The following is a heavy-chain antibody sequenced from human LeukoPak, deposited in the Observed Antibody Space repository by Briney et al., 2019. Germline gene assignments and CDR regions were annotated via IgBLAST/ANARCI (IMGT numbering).Heavy chain of an antibody. CDR3: TRKATTGPTKAAFDV. D-gene: IGHD4-17*01. Sequence: SETLSLTCAVSGGSISSYYWSWIRQPPGRGLEWIGHIYHSGSGYYNPSLKSRVAMSVDTSKNQFSLKLSSVTAVDTAVYYCTRKATTGPTKAAFDVWGQGTMVTVSS. V-gene: IGHV4-59*04. CDR1: GGSISSYY. J-gene: IGHJ3*01. CDR2: IYHSGSG.